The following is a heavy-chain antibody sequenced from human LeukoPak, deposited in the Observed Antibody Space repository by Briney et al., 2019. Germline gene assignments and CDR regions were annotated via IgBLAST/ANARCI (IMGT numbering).Heavy chain of an antibody. D-gene: IGHD6-25*01. CDR2: VFYSGSS. J-gene: IGHJ4*02. V-gene: IGHV4-59*01. CDR1: GDSLNSYY. Sequence: SETLSLTCTVSGDSLNSYYWTWIRQSPGEGLQWIGYVFYSGSSNYNASLSSRVAISVDTSKNQFSLKLTSVTAADTAVYYCAGRAARFFDYWGQGILVTVSS. CDR3: AGRAARFFDY.